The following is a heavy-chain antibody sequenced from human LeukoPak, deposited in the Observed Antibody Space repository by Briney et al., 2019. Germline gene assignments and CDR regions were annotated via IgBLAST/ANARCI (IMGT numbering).Heavy chain of an antibody. CDR3: ARGLVAGDY. CDR1: GFTFSIYA. CDR2: ISYDGSNK. Sequence: GGSLRLSCAASGFTFSIYAMHWVRQAPGKGLEWVAVISYDGSNKYYADSVKGRFTISRDNSKNTLYLQMDSLRAEDTAVYYCARGLVAGDYWGQGTLVTVSS. J-gene: IGHJ4*02. D-gene: IGHD3-10*01. V-gene: IGHV3-30-3*01.